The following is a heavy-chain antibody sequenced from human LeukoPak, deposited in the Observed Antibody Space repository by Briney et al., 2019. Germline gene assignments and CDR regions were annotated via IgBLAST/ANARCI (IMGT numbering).Heavy chain of an antibody. CDR3: ARDLSPVVRASPMGY. V-gene: IGHV3-30*03. D-gene: IGHD3-10*01. CDR1: GFTFTSYG. Sequence: GTSLRLSCAASGFTFTSYGMHWVRQSPGKGLEWVALITYDGYYKYYSDSVKGRFTISSDTSKNTLYLQMNSLRAEDTAVYYCARDLSPVVRASPMGYWGQGTLVTVSS. CDR2: ITYDGYYK. J-gene: IGHJ4*02.